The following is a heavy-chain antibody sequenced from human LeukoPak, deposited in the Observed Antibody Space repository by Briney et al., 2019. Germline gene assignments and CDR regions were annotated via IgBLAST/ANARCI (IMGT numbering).Heavy chain of an antibody. J-gene: IGHJ6*03. D-gene: IGHD2-2*01. CDR3: ARATMGYCSSTSCYSPHYYYYMDV. CDR1: GYTFTSYG. Sequence: ASVKVSCKASGYTFTSYGISWVRQAPGQGLEWMGWISAYNGNTNYAQKLQGRVTMTTDTSTSTAYMELRSLRSDDTAVYYCARATMGYCSSTSCYSPHYYYYMDVWGKGTTVTVSS. CDR2: ISAYNGNT. V-gene: IGHV1-18*01.